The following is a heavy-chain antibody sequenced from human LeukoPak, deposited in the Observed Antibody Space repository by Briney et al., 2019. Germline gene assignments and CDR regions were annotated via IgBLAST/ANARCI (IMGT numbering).Heavy chain of an antibody. Sequence: GGSLRLSCAASGFTFDDYGMSWVRQAPGKGLEWVSGINWNGGSTGYADSVKGRFTISRDNAKNSLYLQMNSLRAEDTALYYCEREGYCSSTSCSLEYWGQGTLVTVSS. CDR2: INWNGGST. J-gene: IGHJ4*02. D-gene: IGHD2-2*01. CDR3: EREGYCSSTSCSLEY. CDR1: GFTFDDYG. V-gene: IGHV3-20*04.